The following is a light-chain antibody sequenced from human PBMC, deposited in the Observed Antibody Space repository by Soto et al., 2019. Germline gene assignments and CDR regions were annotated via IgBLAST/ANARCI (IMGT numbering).Light chain of an antibody. CDR2: DVA. CDR3: CSYAGSYNAI. V-gene: IGLV2-11*01. Sequence: QSALTQPRSVSGSPGQSVTISCTGTSSDVGGYNSVSWYQQHPGKAPKLMIYDVAKRPSGVPDRFSGSKSGNTASLTISGLQAEDEADYYCCSYAGSYNAIFGGGTKLTVL. CDR1: SSDVGGYNS. J-gene: IGLJ2*01.